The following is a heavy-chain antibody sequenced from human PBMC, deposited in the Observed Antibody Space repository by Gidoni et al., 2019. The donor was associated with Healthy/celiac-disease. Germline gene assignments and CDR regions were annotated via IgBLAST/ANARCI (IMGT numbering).Heavy chain of an antibody. CDR2: INPNSGGT. CDR3: ARGFSSGWYGDVDY. D-gene: IGHD6-19*01. J-gene: IGHJ4*02. V-gene: IGHV1-2*06. CDR1: ENTFTGYY. Sequence: QLQLVQFGSEGKKPGASVKVSCKASENTFTGYYMHWVRKAPGQGLEWMGRINPNSGGTNYAQKFQGRGTMTRDTSIRTAYMELSRLRSGDTAVYYCARGFSSGWYGDVDYWGQGTLVTVSS.